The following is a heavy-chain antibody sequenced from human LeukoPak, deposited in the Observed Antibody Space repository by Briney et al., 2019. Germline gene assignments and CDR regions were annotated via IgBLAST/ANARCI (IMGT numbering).Heavy chain of an antibody. CDR3: AKGQGPSVTEAAGADY. CDR2: ISGSGGST. J-gene: IGHJ4*02. CDR1: GFTFSSYA. D-gene: IGHD6-13*01. Sequence: GGSLRLSCAVSGFTFSSYAMSWVRQAPGKGLEWVSVISGSGGSTYYADSVKGRFTISRDNSKNTQYLQMNSMRAEDTAVYYCAKGQGPSVTEAAGADYWGQGTLVTVSS. V-gene: IGHV3-23*01.